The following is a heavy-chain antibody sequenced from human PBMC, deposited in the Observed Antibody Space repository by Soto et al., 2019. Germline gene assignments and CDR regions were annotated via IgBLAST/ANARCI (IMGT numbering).Heavy chain of an antibody. V-gene: IGHV1-18*01. Sequence: AXVKVSCKSSGYTFTSCGNSRVLHPPGQGLEWMGWISAYNGITNYAQKLQGRVTMTTDTSTSTAYMELRSLRSDDTAVYYCARDGAAIIDYWGQGTLVTVSS. CDR1: GYTFTSCG. J-gene: IGHJ4*02. D-gene: IGHD2-2*01. CDR2: ISAYNGIT. CDR3: ARDGAAIIDY.